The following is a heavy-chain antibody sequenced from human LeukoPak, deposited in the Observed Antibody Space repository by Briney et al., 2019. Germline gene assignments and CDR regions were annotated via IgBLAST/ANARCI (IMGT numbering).Heavy chain of an antibody. Sequence: GGSLRLSCAASGFTFSGYYMSWIRQAPGKGLEWVSYIGSSGTTIYYADSVKGRFTISRDSARNSLYLHMNSLRAKDTAVYYCARAQLTTVTLGYYFDYWGQGTLVTVSS. V-gene: IGHV3-11*04. J-gene: IGHJ4*02. D-gene: IGHD4-17*01. CDR3: ARAQLTTVTLGYYFDY. CDR1: GFTFSGYY. CDR2: IGSSGTTI.